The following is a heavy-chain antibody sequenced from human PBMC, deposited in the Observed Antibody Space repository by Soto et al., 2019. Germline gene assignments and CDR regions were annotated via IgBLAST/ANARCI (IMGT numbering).Heavy chain of an antibody. J-gene: IGHJ4*02. D-gene: IGHD3-9*01. CDR1: GYTFTSYY. V-gene: IGHV1-46*01. CDR3: AREGYDILTGYYSAAGDY. Sequence: QVQLVQSGAEVKKPGASAKVSCKASGYTFTSYYMHWVRQAPGQGLEWMGIINPSGGSTSYAQKFQGRVTMTRDTSTSTVYMELSSLRSEDTAVYYCAREGYDILTGYYSAAGDYWGQGTLVTVSS. CDR2: INPSGGST.